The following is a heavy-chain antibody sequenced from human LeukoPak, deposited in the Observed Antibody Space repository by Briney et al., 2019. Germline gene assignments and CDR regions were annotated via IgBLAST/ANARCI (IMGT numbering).Heavy chain of an antibody. V-gene: IGHV3-21*01. D-gene: IGHD2/OR15-2a*01. Sequence: GSLRLSCAASGFTFSSYSMNWVRQAPGQGLEWVSSISTSSSNIYYADSVKGRFAVSRDNSKNSVYLQMNSLRAEDTAVYYCAREFYGYDAFDIWGQGTMVTVSS. CDR3: AREFYGYDAFDI. CDR2: ISTSSSNI. CDR1: GFTFSSYS. J-gene: IGHJ3*02.